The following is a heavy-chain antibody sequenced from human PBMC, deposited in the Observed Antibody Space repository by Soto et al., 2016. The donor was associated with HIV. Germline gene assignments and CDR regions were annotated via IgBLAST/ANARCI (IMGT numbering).Heavy chain of an antibody. Sequence: EVQLVESGGGLVKPGGSLRLSCAASGFTFSNAWMSWVRQAPGKGLEWVGRIKSKTDGGTTDYAAPVKGRFTISRDDSKNTLYLQMNSLKTEDTAVYYCTTDNISSGYDWIDYWGQGTLVTVSS. V-gene: IGHV3-15*01. D-gene: IGHD5-12*01. CDR1: GFTFSNAW. CDR3: TTDNISSGYDWIDY. CDR2: IKSKTDGGTT. J-gene: IGHJ4*02.